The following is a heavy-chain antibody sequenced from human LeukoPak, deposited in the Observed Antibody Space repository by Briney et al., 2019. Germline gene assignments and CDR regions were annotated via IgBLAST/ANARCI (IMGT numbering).Heavy chain of an antibody. J-gene: IGHJ6*02. V-gene: IGHV3-21*01. CDR1: RFTFSSYI. Sequence: KPGGSLRLSCVASRFTFSSYIMTWVRRAPGTGLEWVSSISFGGGHIFYTDSVKGRFTIFRDDSKDSLYLEMNSLRAEDTAVYFCARIVLTPPYGMDVWGQGTTVTVSS. CDR2: ISFGGGHI. D-gene: IGHD2/OR15-2a*01. CDR3: ARIVLTPPYGMDV.